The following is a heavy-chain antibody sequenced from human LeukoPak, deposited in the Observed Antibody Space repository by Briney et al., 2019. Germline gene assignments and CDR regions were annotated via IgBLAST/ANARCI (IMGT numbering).Heavy chain of an antibody. Sequence: SETLSLTXSVSGDSVSRSDSYWDWIRQPPGKGLQWIGTIYYSGRTYYSPSLKSRVTMSVDTSNNQFSPNLRSVTAADTAVYYCARRRYYDGSGYLEWGQGTLLSVSS. J-gene: IGHJ1*01. CDR1: GDSVSRSDSY. CDR2: IYYSGRT. D-gene: IGHD3-22*01. V-gene: IGHV4-39*01. CDR3: ARRRYYDGSGYLE.